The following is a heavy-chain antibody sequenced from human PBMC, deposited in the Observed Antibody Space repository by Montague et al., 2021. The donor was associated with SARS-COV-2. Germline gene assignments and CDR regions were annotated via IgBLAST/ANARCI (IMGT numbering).Heavy chain of an antibody. CDR3: ARDTRIAMLVVVTRYGLDV. D-gene: IGHD3-22*01. CDR2: IYYTGST. J-gene: IGHJ6*02. V-gene: IGHV4-39*07. Sequence: SDTLSLTCTVSGGSISSRSYYWGWIRQPPGKGLEWIGSIYYTGSTYYNPSLKSRVTISVDTSKNQFSLKLSSVTAADTAVYYCARDTRIAMLVVVTRYGLDVWGQGTTVTVSS. CDR1: GGSISSRSYY.